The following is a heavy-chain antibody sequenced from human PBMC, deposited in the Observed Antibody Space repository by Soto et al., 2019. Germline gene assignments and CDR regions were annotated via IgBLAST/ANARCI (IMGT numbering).Heavy chain of an antibody. CDR1: GFTFGDYA. Sequence: GSLRLSCTASGFTFGDYAMSWVRQAPGKGLEWVGFIRSKAYGGTTEYAASVKGRFTISRDDSKSIAYLQMNRLKTEDTAVYYCTRYRDFWSGYASYYYYGMDVWGQGTTVTVSS. V-gene: IGHV3-49*04. J-gene: IGHJ6*02. D-gene: IGHD3-3*01. CDR3: TRYRDFWSGYASYYYYGMDV. CDR2: IRSKAYGGTT.